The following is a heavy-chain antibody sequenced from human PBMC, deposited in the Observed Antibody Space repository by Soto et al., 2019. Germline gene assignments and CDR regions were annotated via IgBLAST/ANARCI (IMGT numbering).Heavy chain of an antibody. V-gene: IGHV4-34*01. Sequence: QVQLQQLGAGLLKPSETLSITCAVYGGSLSGYYWSWIRQPPGKGLEWIGEIHHSGSTNYNPSLKSRVTISVDTSKNQFSLKLSSVTAADTAVYYCARGSKRPGGYRYGSRYYYYMDVWGKGTTVTVSS. D-gene: IGHD5-18*01. CDR1: GGSLSGYY. CDR2: IHHSGST. CDR3: ARGSKRPGGYRYGSRYYYYMDV. J-gene: IGHJ6*03.